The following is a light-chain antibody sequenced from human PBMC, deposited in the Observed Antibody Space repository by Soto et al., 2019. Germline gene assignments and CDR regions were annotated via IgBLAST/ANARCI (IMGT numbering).Light chain of an antibody. V-gene: IGKV3D-15*01. J-gene: IGKJ1*01. CDR3: QQYNNWWT. CDR1: ETVRSN. CDR2: AAS. Sequence: GMPQSPDTLSGSPGERATLSCRASETVRSNLAWYQQKPGQAPRLLIYAASTRATGIPARFIGNGSGTEFTLTISSLQSEDFAVYYCQQYNNWWTFGQGTKVDI.